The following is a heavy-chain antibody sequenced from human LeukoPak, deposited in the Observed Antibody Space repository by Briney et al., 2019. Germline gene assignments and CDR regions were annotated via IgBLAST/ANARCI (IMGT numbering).Heavy chain of an antibody. V-gene: IGHV1-2*02. J-gene: IGHJ5*02. CDR1: GYTFTGYY. D-gene: IGHD2-2*02. Sequence: ASVKVSCKASGYTFTGYYMHWVRQAPGQGLEGRGWINPNSGGTNYAQKVQGRVTMTRDTSISTAYMELSRLRSDDTAVYYCARDLVSCSSTSCYTGLGGADPTSNWFDPWGQGTLVTVSS. CDR3: ARDLVSCSSTSCYTGLGGADPTSNWFDP. CDR2: INPNSGGT.